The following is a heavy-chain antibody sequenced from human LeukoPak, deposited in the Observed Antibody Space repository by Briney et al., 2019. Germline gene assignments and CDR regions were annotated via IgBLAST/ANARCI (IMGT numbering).Heavy chain of an antibody. CDR2: IYENGFT. J-gene: IGHJ4*02. CDR1: GASISRSTYY. V-gene: IGHV4-31*03. CDR3: ARVRDYFDS. Sequence: SETLSLTCSVSGASISRSTYYWSWIRQHPQKGLEWIGYIYENGFTSYNPSLKSRVTISVDPSRSQFSLRLTSVTAADTAVYYCARVRDYFDSWGQGTLVTVSS.